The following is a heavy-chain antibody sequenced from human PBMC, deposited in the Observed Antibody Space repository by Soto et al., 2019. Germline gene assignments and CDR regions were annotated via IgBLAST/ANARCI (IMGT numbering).Heavy chain of an antibody. CDR1: GYTFTGYY. D-gene: IGHD2-2*01. CDR2: INPNSGGT. V-gene: IGHV1-2*02. CDR3: ARDFYCSSTSCQAGFDY. Sequence: ASVKVSCKASGYTFTGYYMHWVRQAPGQGLEWMGWINPNSGGTNYAQKFQGRVTMTRDTSISTAYMELSRLRSDDTAVYYCARDFYCSSTSCQAGFDYWGQGTLVTVSS. J-gene: IGHJ4*02.